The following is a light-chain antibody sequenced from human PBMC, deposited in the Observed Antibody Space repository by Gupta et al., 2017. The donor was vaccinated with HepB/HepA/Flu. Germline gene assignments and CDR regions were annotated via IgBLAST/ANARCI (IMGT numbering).Light chain of an antibody. CDR3: QQCCNGPLT. CDR1: QSFSSY. V-gene: IGKV3-11*01. Sequence: EIVLTPSPPTLSLSPGETVTLSCRASQSFSSYLAWYQQKPGQAPRLLIYDAFNRATGIPARFSGSGSGTDFTLTISSLEPEDLAVYYCQQCCNGPLTFGGGTKVEIK. CDR2: DAF. J-gene: IGKJ4*01.